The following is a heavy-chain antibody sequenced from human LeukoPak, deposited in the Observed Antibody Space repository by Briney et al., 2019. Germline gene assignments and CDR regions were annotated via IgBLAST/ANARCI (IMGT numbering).Heavy chain of an antibody. CDR2: INQDGSEK. J-gene: IGHJ4*02. D-gene: IGHD2-15*01. V-gene: IGHV3-7*01. CDR3: ARGGGGY. CDR1: GFTFSSYW. Sequence: GGSLRLSCAVSGFTFSSYWMGWVRQAPGKGLEWVANINQDGSEKYYVDSVKGRFTISRDNAKNSVYLQMDSLRAEDSAVYYCARGGGGYWGQGTLVTVSS.